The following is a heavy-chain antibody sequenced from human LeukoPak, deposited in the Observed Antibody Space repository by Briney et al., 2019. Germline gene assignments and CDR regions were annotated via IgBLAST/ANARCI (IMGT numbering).Heavy chain of an antibody. CDR3: ARTPRNGYIEGY. V-gene: IGHV1-8*02. CDR2: MNPNSGDT. Sequence: ASVKVSCKASGYTFTGYYIDWVRQATGQGLERMGWMNPNSGDTGYAQNFQGRVTMTRDTSISTAYMELSGLRSEDTAVYYCARTPRNGYIEGYWGQGTLVTVSS. CDR1: GYTFTGYY. J-gene: IGHJ4*02. D-gene: IGHD5-24*01.